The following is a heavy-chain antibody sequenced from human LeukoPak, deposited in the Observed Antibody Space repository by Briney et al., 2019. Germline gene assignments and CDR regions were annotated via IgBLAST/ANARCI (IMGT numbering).Heavy chain of an antibody. D-gene: IGHD3-3*01. CDR1: GFTVSSNY. V-gene: IGHV3-53*01. Sequence: GGSLGLSCAASGFTVSSNYMSWVRQAPGKGLEWVSVIYSGGSTYYADSVKGRFTISRDNSKNTLYLQMDSLRAEDTAVYYCARVRYYYGMDVWGQGTTVTVSS. CDR3: ARVRYYYGMDV. J-gene: IGHJ6*02. CDR2: IYSGGST.